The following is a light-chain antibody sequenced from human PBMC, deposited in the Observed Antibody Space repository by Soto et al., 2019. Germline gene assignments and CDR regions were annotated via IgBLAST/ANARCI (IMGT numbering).Light chain of an antibody. CDR1: QSISSG. CDR3: QQYNSYPLT. Sequence: EIEMTQSPSTLSASVGERATITCRASQSISSGLAWYQQTPGKAPKLLIYDASSLESGVPARFSGSGSGTEFTLTISSLQSDDFATYYCQQYNSYPLTFGQGTKVDI. CDR2: DAS. J-gene: IGKJ1*01. V-gene: IGKV1-5*03.